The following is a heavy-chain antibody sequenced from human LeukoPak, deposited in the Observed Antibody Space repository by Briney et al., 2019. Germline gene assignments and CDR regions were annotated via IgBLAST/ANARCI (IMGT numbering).Heavy chain of an antibody. D-gene: IGHD6-19*01. Sequence: GGSLRLSCAASGFTFSSYGMHWVRQAPGEGLEWVAVISYDGSNKYYADSVKGRFTISRDNSKNTLYLQMNSLRAEDTAVYYCARWLGGIDNWGQGTLVTVSS. CDR3: ARWLGGIDN. CDR1: GFTFSSYG. V-gene: IGHV3-30*03. J-gene: IGHJ4*02. CDR2: ISYDGSNK.